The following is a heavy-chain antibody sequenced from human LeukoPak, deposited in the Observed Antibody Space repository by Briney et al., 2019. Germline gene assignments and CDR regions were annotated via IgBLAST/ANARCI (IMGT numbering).Heavy chain of an antibody. Sequence: SETLFLTCTVSGGSISRYYWSWIRRPPGKGLEWIGYIDDSGNTNYNPSLKSQVTISVDKSKNQFSLKLSFVTAADTAMYYCARSDYHNSGSHTVFDAFDIWGQGTRVTVSS. J-gene: IGHJ3*02. CDR3: ARSDYHNSGSHTVFDAFDI. CDR2: IDDSGNT. CDR1: GGSISRYY. D-gene: IGHD3-10*01. V-gene: IGHV4-59*01.